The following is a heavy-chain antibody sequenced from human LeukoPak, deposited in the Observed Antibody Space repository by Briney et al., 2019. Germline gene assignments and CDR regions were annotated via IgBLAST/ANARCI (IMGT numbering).Heavy chain of an antibody. D-gene: IGHD3-22*01. CDR2: IYYSGST. J-gene: IGHJ4*02. V-gene: IGHV4-39*07. CDR1: GGSISSSSYY. CDR3: ARVSGSGYNFDY. Sequence: SETLSLTCTVSGGSISSSSYYWGWIRQPPGKGLEWIGSIYYSGSTNYNPSLKSRVTISVDTSKNQFSLKLSSVTAADTAVYYCARVSGSGYNFDYWGQGTLVTVSS.